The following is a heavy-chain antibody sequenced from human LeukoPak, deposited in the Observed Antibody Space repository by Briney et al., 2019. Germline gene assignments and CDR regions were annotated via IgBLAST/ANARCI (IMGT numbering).Heavy chain of an antibody. J-gene: IGHJ4*02. V-gene: IGHV1-46*01. CDR1: GYTFTSYG. CDR2: INPSGGST. CDR3: ARDLIRSDYYPDY. Sequence: ASVKVSCKASGYTFTSYGISWVRQAPGQGLEWMGIINPSGGSTSYAQKFQGRVTMTRDMSTSTVYMELSSLRSEDTAVYYCARDLIRSDYYPDYWGQGTLVTVSS. D-gene: IGHD3-10*01.